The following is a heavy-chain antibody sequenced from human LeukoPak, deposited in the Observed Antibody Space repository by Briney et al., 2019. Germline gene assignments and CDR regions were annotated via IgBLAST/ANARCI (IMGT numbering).Heavy chain of an antibody. Sequence: KSSETLSLTCAVSGGSISSGGYSWSWIRQPPGKGLEWIGEINHSGSTNYNPSLKSRVTISVDTSKNQFSLKLSSVTAADTAVYYCARGRGYCSSTSCYTEGYYFDYWGQGTLVTVSS. CDR3: ARGRGYCSSTSCYTEGYYFDY. D-gene: IGHD2-2*02. V-gene: IGHV4-34*01. CDR1: GGSISSGGYS. J-gene: IGHJ4*02. CDR2: INHSGST.